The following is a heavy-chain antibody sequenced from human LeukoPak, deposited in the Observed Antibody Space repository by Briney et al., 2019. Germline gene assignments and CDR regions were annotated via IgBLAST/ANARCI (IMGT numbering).Heavy chain of an antibody. J-gene: IGHJ3*02. CDR3: AKLGHSDGWYLGAFDI. V-gene: IGHV4-59*08. Sequence: ASDTLSLTCAVSGGSITGHYWNWLRQTPGMRLEWLGYTSYSRTTIYNSYFKGRATMSIDTSKNQLYLNLTSVTATDTAVYYCAKLGHSDGWYLGAFDIWGQGTTVIVSS. CDR2: TSYSRTT. CDR1: GGSITGHY. D-gene: IGHD6-19*01.